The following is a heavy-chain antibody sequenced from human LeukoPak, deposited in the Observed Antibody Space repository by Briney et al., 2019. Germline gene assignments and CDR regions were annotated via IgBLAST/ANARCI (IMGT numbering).Heavy chain of an antibody. CDR2: IYYSGST. CDR1: GGSISSYY. D-gene: IGHD3-22*01. J-gene: IGHJ5*02. Sequence: SETLSLTCTVSGGSISSYYWSWIRQPPGKGLEWIGYIYYSGSTNYNPSLKSRVTISVDTSKNQFSLKLSSVTAADTAVYYCARVTYYYDSSGVWFDPWGQGTLVTVSS. V-gene: IGHV4-59*08. CDR3: ARVTYYYDSSGVWFDP.